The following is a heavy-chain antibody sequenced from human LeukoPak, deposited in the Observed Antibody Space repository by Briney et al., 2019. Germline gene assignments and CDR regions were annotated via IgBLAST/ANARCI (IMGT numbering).Heavy chain of an antibody. CDR1: GFTFSSYW. Sequence: GGSLRLSCAASGFTFSSYWMHWVRHAPGKGLVWVSRINSDGSSTSYADSVKGRFTISRDNAKNSLYLQMNSLRPEDTALYYCARDGGWYKRGLDYYYYYMDVWGKGTTVTVSS. J-gene: IGHJ6*03. CDR2: INSDGSST. CDR3: ARDGGWYKRGLDYYYYYMDV. D-gene: IGHD6-19*01. V-gene: IGHV3-74*01.